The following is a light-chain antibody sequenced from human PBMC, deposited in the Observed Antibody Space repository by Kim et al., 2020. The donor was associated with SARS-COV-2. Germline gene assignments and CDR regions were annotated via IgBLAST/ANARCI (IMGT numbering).Light chain of an antibody. V-gene: IGLV4-69*01. J-gene: IGLJ2*01. CDR3: QTWGTGFRV. CDR2: LNNDGSH. CDR1: CGHCIYG. Sequence: AVKLTCTLSCGHCIYGIAWQQQQPAKGPRYVMKLNNDGSHSKGDVIPGRSLGSSSGSGRYLTICCLQSEDDADYSCQTWGTGFRVFGGGTKLTVL.